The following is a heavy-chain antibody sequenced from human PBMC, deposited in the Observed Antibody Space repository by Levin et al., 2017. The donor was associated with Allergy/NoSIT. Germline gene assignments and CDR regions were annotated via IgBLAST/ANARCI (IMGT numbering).Heavy chain of an antibody. J-gene: IGHJ4*02. CDR3: ARVWGSVDY. Sequence: ASVKVSCKTSGYTFTSLDINWVRQATGQGLEWMGWMNPKSGKRGYAQKFQGRVTMTGNAAISTAYMELNSLRSEDTAVYYCARVWGSVDYWGQGTLVTVSS. V-gene: IGHV1-8*01. CDR1: GYTFTSLD. D-gene: IGHD3-16*01. CDR2: MNPKSGKR.